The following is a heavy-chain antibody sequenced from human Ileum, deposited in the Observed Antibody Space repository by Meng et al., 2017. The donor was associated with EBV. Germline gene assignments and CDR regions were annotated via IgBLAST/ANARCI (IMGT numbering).Heavy chain of an antibody. Sequence: QAQLVQSGSELKKPGASVKGSCKASGYTFNTYAMNWVRQDHGQGLEWVGWINTNTGNPNYAQGFTGRYVFSLDTSVSTAYLQISSLKAEDSAVYYCARDDGQMATNTFDYWGQGTRVTVAS. CDR2: INTNTGNP. CDR1: GYTFNTYA. CDR3: ARDDGQMATNTFDY. J-gene: IGHJ4*02. V-gene: IGHV7-4-1*02. D-gene: IGHD5-24*01.